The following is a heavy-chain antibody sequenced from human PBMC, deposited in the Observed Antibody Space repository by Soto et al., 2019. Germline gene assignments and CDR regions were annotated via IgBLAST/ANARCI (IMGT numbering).Heavy chain of an antibody. CDR3: ARAITMIVVGDNWFDP. D-gene: IGHD3-22*01. CDR2: IYTSGST. V-gene: IGHV4-4*07. J-gene: IGHJ5*02. CDR1: GGSISSYY. Sequence: SETLSLTCTVSGGSISSYYWSWIRRPAGKGLEWIGRIYTSGSTNYNPSLKSRVTMSVDTSKNQFSLKLSSVTAADTAVYYCARAITMIVVGDNWFDPWGQGTLVTVSS.